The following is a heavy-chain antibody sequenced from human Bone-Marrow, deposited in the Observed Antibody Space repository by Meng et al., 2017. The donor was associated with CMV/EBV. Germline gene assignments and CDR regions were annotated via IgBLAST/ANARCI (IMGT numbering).Heavy chain of an antibody. J-gene: IGHJ6*02. CDR3: AKGRYYYGMDV. Sequence: GESLKISCAASGFTFDDYTMHWVRQAPGKGLEWVSLISWDGGSTYYADSVKGRFTISRDNSKNCLYLQMNSLRTEDTALYYCAKGRYYYGMDVWGQGTTVTVSS. V-gene: IGHV3-43*01. CDR1: GFTFDDYT. CDR2: ISWDGGST.